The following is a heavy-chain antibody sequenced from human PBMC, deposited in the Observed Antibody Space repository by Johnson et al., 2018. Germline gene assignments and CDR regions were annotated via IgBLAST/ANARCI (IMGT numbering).Heavy chain of an antibody. D-gene: IGHD6-19*01. CDR2: IGIRDYT. V-gene: IGHV3-13*01. CDR1: GFSFSEYD. J-gene: IGHJ3*01. CDR3: IRAGIQVPGIDAFDF. Sequence: VQSGGSLRLSCAASGFSFSEYDMHWVRQAPGKSLEWVSAIGIRDYTHYPGSVKGRFTISRENARNSLYLQMNSLRAEDTAVYYCIRAGIQVPGIDAFDFWGHGTRVTVSS.